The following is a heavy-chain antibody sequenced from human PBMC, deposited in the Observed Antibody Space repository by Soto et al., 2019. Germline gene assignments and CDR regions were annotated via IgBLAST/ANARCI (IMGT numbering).Heavy chain of an antibody. V-gene: IGHV1-69*13. D-gene: IGHD4-4*01. CDR2: IIPIFGTA. CDR1: GGTFSSYA. CDR3: ARIVVTTLRLNYYYYGMDF. Sequence: GASVKVSCKASGGTFSSYAISWVRQAPGQGLEWMGGIIPIFGTANYAQKFQGRVTITADESTSTAYMELSSLRSEDTAVYYCARIVVTTLRLNYYYYGMDFWGQGTTVTVSS. J-gene: IGHJ6*02.